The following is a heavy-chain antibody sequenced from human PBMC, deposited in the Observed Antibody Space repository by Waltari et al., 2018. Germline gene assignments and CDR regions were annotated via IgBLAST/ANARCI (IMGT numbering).Heavy chain of an antibody. CDR2: IYYSGST. CDR3: ARDQDIVATIGYGMDV. J-gene: IGHJ6*02. V-gene: IGHV4-39*07. CDR1: GGSISSSSYY. Sequence: QLQLQESGPGLVKPSETLSLTCTVSGGSISSSSYYWGWIGQPPGKGLEWIGSIYYSGSTYYNPSLKSRVTISVDTSKNQFSLKLSSVTAADTAVYYCARDQDIVATIGYGMDVWGQGTTVTVSS. D-gene: IGHD5-12*01.